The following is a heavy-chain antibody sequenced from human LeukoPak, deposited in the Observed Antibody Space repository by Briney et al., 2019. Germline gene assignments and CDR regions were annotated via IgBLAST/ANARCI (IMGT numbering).Heavy chain of an antibody. CDR2: IKRIIDGGAT. J-gene: IGHJ4*02. D-gene: IGHD2/OR15-2a*01. CDR3: STLNIRLVHPDY. V-gene: IGHV3-15*01. Sequence: GGSLRLSCAASGFTFSHAWMNWVRQAPGQGLEWVGLIKRIIDGGATDDAAPVKGRFTASRDDSKNTMYLQMNSLKTEDTALYYGSTLNIRLVHPDYWGQGTQVTVSS. CDR1: GFTFSHAW.